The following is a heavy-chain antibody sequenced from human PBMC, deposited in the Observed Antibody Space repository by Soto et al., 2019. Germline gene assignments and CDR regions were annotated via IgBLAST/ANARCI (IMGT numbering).Heavy chain of an antibody. CDR1: GGTFSSYA. Sequence: SVKVSCKASGGTFSSYAISWVRQAPGQGLEWMGGIIPIFGTANYAQKFQGRVTITADESTSTAYMELSSLRSEDTAVYYCARDFGGYYIFDYWGQGTLVTVSS. CDR2: IIPIFGTA. J-gene: IGHJ4*02. D-gene: IGHD3-22*01. V-gene: IGHV1-69*13. CDR3: ARDFGGYYIFDY.